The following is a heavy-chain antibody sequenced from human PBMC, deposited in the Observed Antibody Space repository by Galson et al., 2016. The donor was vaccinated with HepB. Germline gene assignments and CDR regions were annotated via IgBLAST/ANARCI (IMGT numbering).Heavy chain of an antibody. V-gene: IGHV3-53*01. CDR1: GFDVSYNY. CDR2: TYAGGSA. J-gene: IGHJ4*02. Sequence: SLRLSCAVSGFDVSYNYMSWVRQAPGKGLEWVSHTYAGGSASYADSVKGRFTFSRGNSKNTLYLQMNSLRAEDTAVYYCASEYCSSGSCHFDYWGQGTLVTVSS. CDR3: ASEYCSSGSCHFDY. D-gene: IGHD2-15*01.